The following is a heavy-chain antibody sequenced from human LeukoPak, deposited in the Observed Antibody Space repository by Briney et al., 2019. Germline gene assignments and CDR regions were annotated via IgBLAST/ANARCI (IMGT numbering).Heavy chain of an antibody. D-gene: IGHD3-9*01. CDR2: IIPIFGTA. CDR3: ARKGAGVAAVLRYFDWLYVPFDY. J-gene: IGHJ4*02. V-gene: IGHV1-69*05. CDR1: GGTFSSYA. Sequence: GASVKVSCKASGGTFSSYAISWVRQAPGQGLEWMGRIIPIFGTANYAQKFQGRVTITTDESTSTAYMELSSLRSEDTAVYYCARKGAGVAAVLRYFDWLYVPFDYWGQGTLVTVSS.